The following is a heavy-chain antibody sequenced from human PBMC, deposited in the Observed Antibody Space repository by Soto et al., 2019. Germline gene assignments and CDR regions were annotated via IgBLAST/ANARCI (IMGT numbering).Heavy chain of an antibody. CDR3: ARAGYCSGGRCYSPYYYYYGMDV. CDR1: AFSFSHYA. D-gene: IGHD2-15*01. CDR2: ISYDGNIK. Sequence: GGSLRLSCGASAFSFSHYAMHWVRQAPGKGLECVAVISYDGNIKRYADSVKGRFTISRDNSENTLYLQMNSLSPEDTAVYYCARAGYCSGGRCYSPYYYYYGMDVWGQGTTVTVSS. V-gene: IGHV3-30-3*01. J-gene: IGHJ6*02.